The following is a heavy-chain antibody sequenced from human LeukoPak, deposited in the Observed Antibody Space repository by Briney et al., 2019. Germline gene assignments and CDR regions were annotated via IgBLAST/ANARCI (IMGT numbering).Heavy chain of an antibody. D-gene: IGHD3-22*01. Sequence: GGSLRLSCAASGFNFNKYWMHWLRQAPGKGLVWVSRINGDGTTTSYADSVKGGFTMSRDNAKNTLYLQMSGLRAEDTAVYYCATGKCYDSRGYYTFGHWGQGTLVTVSS. CDR3: ATGKCYDSRGYYTFGH. V-gene: IGHV3-74*01. CDR1: GFNFNKYW. J-gene: IGHJ4*02. CDR2: INGDGTTT.